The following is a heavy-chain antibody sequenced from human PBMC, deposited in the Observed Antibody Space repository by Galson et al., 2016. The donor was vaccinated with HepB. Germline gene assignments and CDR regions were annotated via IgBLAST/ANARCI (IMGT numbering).Heavy chain of an antibody. J-gene: IGHJ6*04. V-gene: IGHV4-31*03. D-gene: IGHD3-10*01. CDR2: IYHSGNT. Sequence: TLSLTCSVSGGSVSSGSYYWSWIRQHPEKGLEWIGYIYHSGNTYYNPSLKSRLTISVDTTKNQFYLKLKSVSAADTAVYYCARDSEGSGGMNVWGKGTTVTVSS. CDR1: GGSVSSGSYY. CDR3: ARDSEGSGGMNV.